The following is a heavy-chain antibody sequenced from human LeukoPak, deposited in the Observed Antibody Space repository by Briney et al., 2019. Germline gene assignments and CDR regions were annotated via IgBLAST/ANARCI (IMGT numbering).Heavy chain of an antibody. D-gene: IGHD5-18*01. CDR3: AKPQGYSYGYLASYFDD. Sequence: GRSLRLSCAASGFTFSSYAMGWVRQAPGKGLGWVSAISGSGGTTYYADSVTGRFTISRDNSKNTLYLKMNSLRAEDTAVYYCAKPQGYSYGYLASYFDDWGQGTLVTVSS. CDR2: ISGSGGTT. CDR1: GFTFSSYA. V-gene: IGHV3-23*01. J-gene: IGHJ4*02.